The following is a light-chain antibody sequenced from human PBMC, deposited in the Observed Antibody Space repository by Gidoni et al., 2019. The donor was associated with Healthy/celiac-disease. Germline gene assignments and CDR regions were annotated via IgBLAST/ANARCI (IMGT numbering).Light chain of an antibody. Sequence: IPMSQSPSSLSASVGDRVTITCRASQSISSYLNWYQQKPGKAPKLLIYAASSLQSGAPSRFSGSGSGTDFTLTISSLQPEDFATYYCQQSYSTPPTFXGXTKVXIK. J-gene: IGKJ4*01. V-gene: IGKV1-39*01. CDR3: QQSYSTPPT. CDR2: AAS. CDR1: QSISSY.